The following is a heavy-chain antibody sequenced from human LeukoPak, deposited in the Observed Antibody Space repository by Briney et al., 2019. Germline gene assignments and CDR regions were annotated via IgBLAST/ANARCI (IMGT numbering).Heavy chain of an antibody. CDR2: ISSSSSTI. CDR3: ARQMTTVANFDY. J-gene: IGHJ4*02. CDR1: GFTFSSYS. Sequence: GGSLRLSCVVSGFTFSSYSMNWVRQAPGKGLKWVSYISSSSSTIYYADSVKGRFTISRDNAKNSLYLQMNSLRAEDTAVYYCARQMTTVANFDYWGQGTLVTVSS. D-gene: IGHD4-11*01. V-gene: IGHV3-48*01.